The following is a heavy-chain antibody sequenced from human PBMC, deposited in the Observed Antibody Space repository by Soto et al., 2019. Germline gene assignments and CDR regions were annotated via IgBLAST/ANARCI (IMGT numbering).Heavy chain of an antibody. D-gene: IGHD3-22*01. CDR3: AKDCYYDTPGWFDS. CDR2: ISANGGSI. J-gene: IGHJ5*01. Sequence: PGRSPRLSCAASGFTFSSYSMNWVRQAPGKGLEWVSAISANGGSIQHADSVKGRFSVSRDNAKNTVYLQMDNLRTEDSAVYYFAKDCYYDTPGWFDSWGQGSWVTVSS. V-gene: IGHV3-23*01. CDR1: GFTFSSYS.